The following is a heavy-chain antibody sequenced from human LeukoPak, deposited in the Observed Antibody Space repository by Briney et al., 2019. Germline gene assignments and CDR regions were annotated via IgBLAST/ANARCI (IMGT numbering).Heavy chain of an antibody. J-gene: IGHJ3*02. CDR3: ASPYSSGGTGAFDT. CDR1: GGTFSSYA. CDR2: IIPIFGTA. D-gene: IGHD6-19*01. V-gene: IGHV1-69*13. Sequence: SVKVSCKASGGTFSSYAISWVRQAPGQGLEWMGGIIPIFGTANYAQKFQGRVTITADESTSTAYMELSNLRSEDTAVYYCASPYSSGGTGAFDTWGQGTMVTVSS.